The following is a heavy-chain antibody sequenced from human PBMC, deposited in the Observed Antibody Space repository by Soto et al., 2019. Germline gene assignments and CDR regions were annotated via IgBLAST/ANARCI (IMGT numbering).Heavy chain of an antibody. CDR3: ATSVNSAMAFDY. D-gene: IGHD2-2*01. V-gene: IGHV1-46*01. CDR1: GYTFTYYY. Sequence: QVQLVQSGAEVKKPGASVKVSCKASGYTFTYYYIHWVRQAPGQGLEWMGIINPNGGSTTYAQKFRAGFTMTRDTSTSTVYMELSSLRSEDSAVYYCATSVNSAMAFDYWGQGTLVTVSS. CDR2: INPNGGST. J-gene: IGHJ4*02.